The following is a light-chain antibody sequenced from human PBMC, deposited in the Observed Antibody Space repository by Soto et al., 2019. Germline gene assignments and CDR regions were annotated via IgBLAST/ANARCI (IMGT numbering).Light chain of an antibody. V-gene: IGLV2-14*01. CDR2: EVS. J-gene: IGLJ2*01. CDR1: SSDVGGYNY. CDR3: SSYTSSSTLVV. Sequence: QSALTQPASVSGSPGQSITISCTGTSSDVGGYNYVSWYQQHPGKAPKLMIYEVSNRPSGVSNRFCGSKSGNTASLTISGVQAEDEADYYCSSYTSSSTLVVFCGGTKLTVL.